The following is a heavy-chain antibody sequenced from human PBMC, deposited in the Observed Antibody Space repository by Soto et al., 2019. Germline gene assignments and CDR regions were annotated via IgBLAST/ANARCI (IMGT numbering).Heavy chain of an antibody. J-gene: IGHJ4*02. V-gene: IGHV4-59*08. CDR1: GGSVTGYY. CDR2: IYYTGGT. CDR3: ARQGYGSKTHVFDY. Sequence: PETLSLTCTVSGGSVTGYYGSWIRQSPGKGLECIGYIYYTGGTNYNPSLNGRVTISVDTSKNQLSLKLGSVTAADTAVYYCARQGYGSKTHVFDYWGQGTLVTVSS. D-gene: IGHD3-10*01.